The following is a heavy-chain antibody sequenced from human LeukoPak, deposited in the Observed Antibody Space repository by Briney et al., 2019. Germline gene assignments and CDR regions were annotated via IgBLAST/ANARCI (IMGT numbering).Heavy chain of an antibody. D-gene: IGHD3-16*01. CDR3: AKLGYDYVWGSYPEDY. Sequence: PGGSLRLSCAASGFTFSSYWMSWVRQAPGKGLEWVANIKQDGSEKYYVDSVKGRFTISRDNSKNTLYLQMNSLRAEDTAVYYCAKLGYDYVWGSYPEDYWGQGTLVTVSS. CDR1: GFTFSSYW. CDR2: IKQDGSEK. J-gene: IGHJ4*02. V-gene: IGHV3-7*01.